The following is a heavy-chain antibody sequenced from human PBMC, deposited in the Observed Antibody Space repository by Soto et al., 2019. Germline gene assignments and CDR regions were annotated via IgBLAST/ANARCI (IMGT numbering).Heavy chain of an antibody. CDR1: GFDFNTYW. Sequence: PGGSLRLSCEASGFDFNTYWMHWVRQAPRKGLVWVSRINADGSRTTYADSVKGRFTISRDNAKNKIFLQMNSLRAEDTAVYYCARGDIAVVVANDQLDSWGQGILVTVSS. V-gene: IGHV3-74*03. D-gene: IGHD2-15*01. CDR2: INADGSRT. CDR3: ARGDIAVVVANDQLDS. J-gene: IGHJ4*02.